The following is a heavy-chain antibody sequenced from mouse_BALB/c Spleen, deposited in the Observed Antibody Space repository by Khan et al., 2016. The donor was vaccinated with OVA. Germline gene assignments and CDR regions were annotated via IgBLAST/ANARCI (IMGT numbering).Heavy chain of an antibody. Sequence: EVQLVESGGDLVKPGGSLKLSCAASGFTFSSYSMSWVHQTPDKRLEWVATISSGGDYTYYPESVKGRFTISRDNAKNTMYLQMSSLKSADTAMYYCASPLTGSFTYWGQGTLVTVSA. CDR1: GFTFSSYS. CDR3: ASPLTGSFTY. J-gene: IGHJ3*01. D-gene: IGHD4-1*01. CDR2: ISSGGDYT. V-gene: IGHV5-6*01.